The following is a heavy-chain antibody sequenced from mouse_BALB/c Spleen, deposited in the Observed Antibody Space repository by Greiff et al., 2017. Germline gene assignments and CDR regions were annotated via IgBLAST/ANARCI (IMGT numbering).Heavy chain of an antibody. CDR1: GFTFSSFG. CDR2: ISSGSSTI. Sequence: DVMLVESGGGLVQPGGSRKLSCAASGFTFSSFGMHWVRQAPEKGLEWVAYISSGSSTIYYADTVKGRFTISRDNPKNTLFLQMTSLRSEDTAMYYCAREYYYGSLYAMDYWGQGTSVTVSS. V-gene: IGHV5-17*02. CDR3: AREYYYGSLYAMDY. J-gene: IGHJ4*01. D-gene: IGHD1-1*01.